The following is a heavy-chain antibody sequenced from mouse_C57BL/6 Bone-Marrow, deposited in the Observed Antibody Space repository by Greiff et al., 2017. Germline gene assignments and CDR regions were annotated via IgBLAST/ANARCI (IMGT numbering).Heavy chain of an antibody. CDR1: GFTFSSYA. CDR2: ISDGGSYT. V-gene: IGHV5-4*01. J-gene: IGHJ4*01. CDR3: ARVLQGAMDY. D-gene: IGHD2-1*01. Sequence: EVQLQQPGGGLVKPGGSLKLSCAASGFTFSSYAMSWVRQTPEKRLEWVATISDGGSYTYYPDNVKGRFTISRDNAKNNLYLQMSRLKSEDTAMYYCARVLQGAMDYWDRGTSVPVTS.